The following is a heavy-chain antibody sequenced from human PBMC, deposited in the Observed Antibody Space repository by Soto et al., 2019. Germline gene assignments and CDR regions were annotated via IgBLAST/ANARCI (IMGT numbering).Heavy chain of an antibody. CDR3: ARDSRGGAPRCPTFDX. V-gene: IGHV3-48*03. CDR1: GFTFSSFE. Sequence: RGSLRLSCVGSGFTFSSFEMNWVRQTPGKGLKGLSYIGGSGETIYYADSVKVRFTISRDNAKSSLFLQMTGLIDEDTGIYYCARDSRGGAPRCPTFDXWGRGTLVTVSX. CDR2: IGGSGETI. J-gene: IGHJ5*01. D-gene: IGHD6-6*01.